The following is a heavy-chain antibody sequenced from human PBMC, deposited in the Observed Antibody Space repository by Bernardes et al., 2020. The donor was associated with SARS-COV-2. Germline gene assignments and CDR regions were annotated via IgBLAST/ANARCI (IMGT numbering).Heavy chain of an antibody. CDR1: EFTFSNSG. J-gene: IGHJ6*04. V-gene: IGHV3-30*03. CDR2: ISYDGGQP. Sequence: GGPLFLSCAASEFTFSNSGMHWVRQAPGQGLEWVALISYDGGQPYYTDSVRGRFTISRDNSKKTLFLQLDHLKPGDTGVYYCGRDRCAGKTCRVPYSDGMDVWGKGTTVTVTS. CDR3: GRDRCAGKTCRVPYSDGMDV. D-gene: IGHD2-21*01.